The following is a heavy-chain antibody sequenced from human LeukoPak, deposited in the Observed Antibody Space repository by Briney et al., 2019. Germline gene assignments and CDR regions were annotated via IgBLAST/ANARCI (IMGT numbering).Heavy chain of an antibody. J-gene: IGHJ3*02. CDR2: ISGSGGST. Sequence: PGGSLRLSCAASGFTFSSYAMSWVRQAPGKGLEWVSAISGSGGSTYYADSVKGRFTISRDNSKNTLYLQMNSLRAEDTAVYYCAKDLDDYVWGSYRYTGGAFDIWGQGTMVTVSS. V-gene: IGHV3-23*01. D-gene: IGHD3-16*02. CDR1: GFTFSSYA. CDR3: AKDLDDYVWGSYRYTGGAFDI.